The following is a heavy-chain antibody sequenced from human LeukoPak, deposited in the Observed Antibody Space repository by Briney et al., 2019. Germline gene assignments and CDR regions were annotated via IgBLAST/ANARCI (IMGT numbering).Heavy chain of an antibody. CDR1: GGSISSYY. CDR2: IYYSGST. D-gene: IGHD3-22*01. CDR3: ARDTPYYYDSSGYRSRFDY. J-gene: IGHJ4*02. Sequence: SETLSLTCTVSGGSISSYYWSWIRQPPGKGLEWIGYIYYSGSTNYNPSLKSRVTISVDTSKNQFSLKLSSVTAADTAVYYCARDTPYYYDSSGYRSRFDYWGQGTQVTVSS. V-gene: IGHV4-59*01.